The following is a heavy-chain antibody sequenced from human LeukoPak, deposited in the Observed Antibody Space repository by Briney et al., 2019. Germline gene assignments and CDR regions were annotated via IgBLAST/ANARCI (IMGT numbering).Heavy chain of an antibody. Sequence: GGSLRLSCAASGFTFSSYGMHWVRQAPGKGLEWVAVISYDGSNKYYADSVKGRFTISRDNSKNTLYLQMNSLRAEDTAVYYCVGGYSGDYWGQGTLVTVSS. J-gene: IGHJ4*02. CDR2: ISYDGSNK. CDR3: VGGYSGDY. CDR1: GFTFSSYG. D-gene: IGHD2-21*01. V-gene: IGHV3-30*03.